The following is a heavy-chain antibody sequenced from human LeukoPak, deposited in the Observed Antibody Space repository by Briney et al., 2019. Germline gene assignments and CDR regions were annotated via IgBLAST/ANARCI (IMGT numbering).Heavy chain of an antibody. V-gene: IGHV4-59*08. CDR3: ARQEYCSSTSCSGAFDI. J-gene: IGHJ3*02. D-gene: IGHD2-2*01. CDR1: GGSISSYY. CDR2: IYYSGST. Sequence: SETLSLTCTVSGGSISSYYWSWIRQPPGKGLEWIGYIYYSGSTKYNPSLRSRVTISVDTSKNQFSLKLSSVTAADTAVYYCARQEYCSSTSCSGAFDIWGQGTMVTVSS.